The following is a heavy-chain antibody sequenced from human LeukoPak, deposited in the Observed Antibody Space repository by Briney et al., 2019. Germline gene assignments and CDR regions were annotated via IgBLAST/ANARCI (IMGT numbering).Heavy chain of an antibody. V-gene: IGHV4-39*07. J-gene: IGHJ4*02. CDR1: GGPISSSSYY. Sequence: SETLSLTCTVHGGPISSSSYYWGWFRQPPGKGLERIGGIDDSGSTYYNPSLKSRITISMDTSKNQFYLKLSSVTGADTAVYYCARGRRDGSYFFDYWGQGTLVSVS. CDR2: IDDSGST. CDR3: ARGRRDGSYFFDY. D-gene: IGHD5-24*01.